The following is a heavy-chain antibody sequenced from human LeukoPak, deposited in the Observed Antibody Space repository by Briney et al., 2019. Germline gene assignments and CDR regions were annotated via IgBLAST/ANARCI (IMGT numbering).Heavy chain of an antibody. CDR2: IKQDGSEA. V-gene: IGHV3-7*01. D-gene: IGHD3/OR15-3a*01. J-gene: IGHJ4*02. CDR3: ARALSDFWTGYFFDS. Sequence: GGSLRLSCAVSRINFNSYWMTWVRQAPGKGLEWVANIKQDGSEAYYMDSVKGRFSTSRDNAKNSLYLQMNSLRAEDTAVYYCARALSDFWTGYFFDSWGQGTLVTASS. CDR1: RINFNSYW.